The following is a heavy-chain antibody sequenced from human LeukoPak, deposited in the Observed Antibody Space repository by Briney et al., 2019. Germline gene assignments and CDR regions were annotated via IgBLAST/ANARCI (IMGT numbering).Heavy chain of an antibody. J-gene: IGHJ3*02. V-gene: IGHV3-21*01. Sequence: SGGSLRLSCAASGFTFSSYSMNWVRQAPGKGLEWVSSISSSSSCIYYADSVKGRFTISRDNAKNSLYLRMNSLRAEDTAVYYCARGNAYGSGKGAFDIWGQGTMVTVSS. D-gene: IGHD3-10*01. CDR3: ARGNAYGSGKGAFDI. CDR1: GFTFSSYS. CDR2: ISSSSSCI.